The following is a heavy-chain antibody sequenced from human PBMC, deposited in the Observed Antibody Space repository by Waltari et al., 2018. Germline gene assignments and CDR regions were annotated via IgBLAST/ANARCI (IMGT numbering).Heavy chain of an antibody. V-gene: IGHV4-34*01. J-gene: IGHJ5*02. CDR3: ARGRSDFWSGYQNWFDP. CDR2: INHRGST. D-gene: IGHD3-3*01. CDR1: GGSFSGYY. Sequence: QVQLQQWGAGLLKPSETLSLTCAVYGGSFSGYYWSWIRQPPGKGLEWIGEINHRGSTNDNPSLNSRVTISVDTSKNQFSLKLSSVTAADTAVYYCARGRSDFWSGYQNWFDPWGQGTLVTVSS.